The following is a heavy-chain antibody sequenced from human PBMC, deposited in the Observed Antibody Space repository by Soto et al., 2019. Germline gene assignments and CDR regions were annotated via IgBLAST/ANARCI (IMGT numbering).Heavy chain of an antibody. V-gene: IGHV1-69*06. D-gene: IGHD6-6*01. J-gene: IGHJ4*02. CDR3: ARAPSIAAPGVLNY. CDR2: IIPIFGTA. Sequence: QVQLVQAGAEVKKPGSSVKGSCKASGGTFSSYAISWVRQAPGQGLEWMGGIIPIFGTANYAQKFQGRVTITADKSTSTAYMALSSLRAEDTAVYYCARAPSIAAPGVLNYWGQGTLVTVSS. CDR1: GGTFSSYA.